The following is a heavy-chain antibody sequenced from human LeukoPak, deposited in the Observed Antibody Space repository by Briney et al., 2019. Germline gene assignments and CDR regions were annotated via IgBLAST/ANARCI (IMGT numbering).Heavy chain of an antibody. J-gene: IGHJ4*02. CDR3: ARVGYYDSSGPLGY. CDR1: GGSFSGYY. Sequence: SETLSLTCAVYGGSFSGYYWSWIRQPPGKGLEWIGEINHSGGTNYNPSLKSRVTISVDTSKNQFSLELSSVTAADTAVYYCARVGYYDSSGPLGYWGQGTLVTVSS. CDR2: INHSGGT. D-gene: IGHD3-22*01. V-gene: IGHV4-34*01.